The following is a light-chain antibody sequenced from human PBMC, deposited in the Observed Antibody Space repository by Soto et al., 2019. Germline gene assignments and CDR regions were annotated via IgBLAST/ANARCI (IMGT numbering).Light chain of an antibody. V-gene: IGKV3-11*01. CDR2: DAS. Sequence: EIVLTQSPATLSLSPGERATLSCRASQSVSSYLAWYQQKPGQAPRLLIYDASNRATGIPARFSGSGSGTDFNLTISSLETEDFAVYYCQQRTNWPSITFGQGTRLEIK. CDR3: QQRTNWPSIT. CDR1: QSVSSY. J-gene: IGKJ5*01.